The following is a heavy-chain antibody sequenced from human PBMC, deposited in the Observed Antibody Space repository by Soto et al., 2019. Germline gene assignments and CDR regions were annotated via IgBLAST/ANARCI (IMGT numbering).Heavy chain of an antibody. J-gene: IGHJ4*02. CDR2: INYSRTT. CDR3: ARDGRDFDY. V-gene: IGHV4-34*01. Sequence: PSATLSVTCAVYDGSVSDDWWSWIRQPPGKGLEWIGEINYSRTTNYNPSLKSRVTISVDTSKNQFSLKLSSVTAADTAVYYCARDGRDFDYWGQGTLVTVSS. CDR1: DGSVSDDW.